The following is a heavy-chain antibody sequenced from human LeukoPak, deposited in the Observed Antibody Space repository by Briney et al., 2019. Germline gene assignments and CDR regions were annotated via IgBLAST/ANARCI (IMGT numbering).Heavy chain of an antibody. V-gene: IGHV4-39*01. CDR3: ARHGIGAAGTLDY. Sequence: PSETLSLTCTVSGGSISGSSYYWGWIRQPPGKGLEWIGSIYYSGSTYYNPSLKSRVTISVDTSKNQFSLKLSSVTAADTAVYYCARHGIGAAGTLDYWGQGTLVTVSS. CDR2: IYYSGST. D-gene: IGHD6-13*01. CDR1: GGSISGSSYY. J-gene: IGHJ4*02.